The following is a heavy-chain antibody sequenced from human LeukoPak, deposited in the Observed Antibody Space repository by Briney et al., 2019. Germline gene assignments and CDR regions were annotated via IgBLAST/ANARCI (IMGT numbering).Heavy chain of an antibody. CDR1: GGTFSSYA. J-gene: IGHJ3*02. D-gene: IGHD1-26*01. CDR2: IIPIFGTA. Sequence: SVKVSCKASGGTFSSYAISWVRRAPGQGLEWMGGIIPIFGTANYAQKFQGRVTITADESTSTAYMELSSLRSEDTAVYYCARTVGAPDAFDIWGQGTMVTVSS. CDR3: ARTVGAPDAFDI. V-gene: IGHV1-69*13.